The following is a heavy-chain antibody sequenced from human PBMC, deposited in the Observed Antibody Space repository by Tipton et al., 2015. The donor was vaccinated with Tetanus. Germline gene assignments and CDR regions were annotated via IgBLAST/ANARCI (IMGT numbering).Heavy chain of an antibody. CDR1: GDSISSHY. J-gene: IGHJ4*02. D-gene: IGHD2-8*01. CDR3: ARDPSGGVRYFDY. Sequence: TLSLTCTVSGDSISSHYWNWIRQPPGKGLEWIGYFSYSGSSNYNPSLKSRVTISVDTSKNQFSLKLSSVTAADTAVYYCARDPSGGVRYFDYWGQGTLVTVSS. V-gene: IGHV4-59*11. CDR2: FSYSGSS.